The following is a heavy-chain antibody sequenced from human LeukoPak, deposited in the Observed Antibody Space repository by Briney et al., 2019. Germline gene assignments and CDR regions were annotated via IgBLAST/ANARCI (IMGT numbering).Heavy chain of an antibody. D-gene: IGHD2-2*02. V-gene: IGHV4-34*01. Sequence: PSETLSLTCAVYGGSFSGYYWSWIRQPPGKGLEWIGEISHSGSTNYNPSLKSRVTISVGTSKNQFSLKLSSVTAADTAVYYCARTGYCSSTSCYIGEDWGQGTLVTVSS. CDR2: ISHSGST. J-gene: IGHJ4*02. CDR1: GGSFSGYY. CDR3: ARTGYCSSTSCYIGED.